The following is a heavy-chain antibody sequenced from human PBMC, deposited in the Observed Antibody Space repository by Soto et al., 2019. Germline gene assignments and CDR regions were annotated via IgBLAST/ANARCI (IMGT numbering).Heavy chain of an antibody. CDR3: AKEQGITVAGTVYFQH. V-gene: IGHV3-30*18. CDR2: ISYDGSNK. Sequence: GGSLRLSCAACGFTFSSYGMHWVRQAPGKGLEWVAVISYDGSNKYYADSVKGRFTISRDNSKNTLYLQMNSLRAEDTAVYYCAKEQGITVAGTVYFQHWGQGTLVTVSS. D-gene: IGHD6-19*01. CDR1: GFTFSSYG. J-gene: IGHJ1*01.